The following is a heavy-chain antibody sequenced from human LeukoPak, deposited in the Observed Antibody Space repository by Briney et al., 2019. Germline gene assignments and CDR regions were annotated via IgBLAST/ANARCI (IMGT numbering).Heavy chain of an antibody. V-gene: IGHV4-39*07. J-gene: IGHJ4*02. CDR3: ARVAIGSGGDCYRFDY. CDR1: GGSISSSSYY. CDR2: IYYSGST. Sequence: SETLSLTCTVSGGSISSSSYYWGWIRQPPGKGLEWIGSIYYSGSTYYNPSLKSRVTISVDTSKNQFSLKLSSVTAADTAVYYCARVAIGSGGDCYRFDYWGQGTLVTVSS. D-gene: IGHD2-21*02.